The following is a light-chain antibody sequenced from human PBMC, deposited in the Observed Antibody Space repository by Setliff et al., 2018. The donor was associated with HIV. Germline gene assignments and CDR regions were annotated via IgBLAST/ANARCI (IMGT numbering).Light chain of an antibody. Sequence: QSALTQPASVSGSPGQSITISCTGTSSDVGGYDYVSWYQQHPGKAPKLMMSDVSKRPSGVSNRFSGSKSGNTASLTISGLQAEDEADYYCSSYTSSGTYVFGPGTKVTVL. CDR2: DVS. CDR1: SSDVGGYDY. CDR3: SSYTSSGTYV. V-gene: IGLV2-14*03. J-gene: IGLJ1*01.